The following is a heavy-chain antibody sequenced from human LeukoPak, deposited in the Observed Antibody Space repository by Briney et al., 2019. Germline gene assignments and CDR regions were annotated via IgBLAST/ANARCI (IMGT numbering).Heavy chain of an antibody. CDR3: AKKLVESYPFAY. Sequence: GGSLRLSCAASGFTFNTYAMSWVRQAPGKGLEWVSVISGSGGTSYYADSVKGRFTISRDNSKNTLYLQMNSLRAEDTAVYYCAKKLVESYPFAYWSQGTLVTVSS. CDR2: ISGSGGTS. D-gene: IGHD1-26*01. CDR1: GFTFNTYA. V-gene: IGHV3-23*01. J-gene: IGHJ4*02.